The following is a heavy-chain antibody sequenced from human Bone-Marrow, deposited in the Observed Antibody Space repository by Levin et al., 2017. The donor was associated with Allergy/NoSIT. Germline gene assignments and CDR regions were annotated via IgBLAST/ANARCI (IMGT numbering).Heavy chain of an antibody. V-gene: IGHV4-34*01. Sequence: SSETLSLTCAVYGGSFSDYYWNWIRQPPGKGLEWIGEINHRGSTNYNPSLKSRVTISVDTSKNQFSLKLRSVTAADTAVYYCARVGRTYYYGSGSNKVSGYYYYMDVWGKGTTVTVSS. CDR2: INHRGST. CDR3: ARVGRTYYYGSGSNKVSGYYYYMDV. D-gene: IGHD3-10*01. CDR1: GGSFSDYY. J-gene: IGHJ6*03.